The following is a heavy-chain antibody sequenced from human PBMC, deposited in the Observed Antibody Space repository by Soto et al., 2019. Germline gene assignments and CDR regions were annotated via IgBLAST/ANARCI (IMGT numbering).Heavy chain of an antibody. CDR1: GFTFDDYA. Sequence: GGSLRLSCAASGFTFDDYAMHWVRQAPGKGLEWASGISWNSGSIGYADSVKGRFTISRDNAKNSLYLQMNSLRAEDTALYYCAKDSDVQSAYYFDYWGQGTLVTVSS. CDR2: ISWNSGSI. J-gene: IGHJ4*02. D-gene: IGHD6-6*01. CDR3: AKDSDVQSAYYFDY. V-gene: IGHV3-9*01.